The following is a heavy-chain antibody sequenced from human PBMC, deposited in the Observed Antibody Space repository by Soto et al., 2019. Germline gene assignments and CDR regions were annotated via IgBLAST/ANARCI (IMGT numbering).Heavy chain of an antibody. Sequence: ASVKVSCKASGYTFTSYAIHWVHQAHGQRLEWMGWINAGNGNTKYSQKFQGRVTITRDTSASTAYMELSSLRSEDTAVYYCARGITLPTPLDYWGQGTLVTVSS. CDR3: ARGITLPTPLDY. V-gene: IGHV1-3*01. J-gene: IGHJ4*02. CDR2: INAGNGNT. CDR1: GYTFTSYA. D-gene: IGHD1-20*01.